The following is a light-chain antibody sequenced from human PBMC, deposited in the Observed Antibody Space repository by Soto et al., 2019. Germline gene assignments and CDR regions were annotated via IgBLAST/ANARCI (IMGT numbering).Light chain of an antibody. CDR2: QDT. V-gene: IGLV3-1*01. CDR3: QAWDSSTTV. Sequence: SSELTQPPSVSVSPGQTAAITCSGDTLGDKYVSWYQQNSGQSPVLVIYQDTKRPSGIPERFSGSNSGSTATLTISGTQAMDEADYYCQAWDSSTTVFGGGTKLTVL. CDR1: TLGDKY. J-gene: IGLJ2*01.